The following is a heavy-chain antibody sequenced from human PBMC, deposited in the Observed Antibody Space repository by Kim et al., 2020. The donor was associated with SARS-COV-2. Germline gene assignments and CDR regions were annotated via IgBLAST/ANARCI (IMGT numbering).Heavy chain of an antibody. J-gene: IGHJ2*01. CDR1: GFTFSRYS. Sequence: GGSLRLSCVASGFTFSRYSMNWVRKNSGKGLEWLSYISTGGSTIHYADSVKGRFTISRDNARDSVDLQMDTLRVDDTAVYYCVRRGDRGFDLWGRGTLVT. V-gene: IGHV3-48*01. CDR3: VRRGDRGFDL. CDR2: ISTGGSTI. D-gene: IGHD3-16*01.